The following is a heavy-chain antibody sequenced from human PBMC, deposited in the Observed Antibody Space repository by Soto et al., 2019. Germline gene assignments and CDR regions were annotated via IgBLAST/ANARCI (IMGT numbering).Heavy chain of an antibody. CDR3: ARGGSYYDSSGYGFDY. V-gene: IGHV4-59*01. D-gene: IGHD3-22*01. CDR2: IYYSGST. Sequence: PSETLSLTCTVSGGSISSYYWSWIRQPPGKGLEWIGYIYYSGSTNYNPSLKSRVTISVDTSKNQFSLKLSSVTAADTAVYYCARGGSYYDSSGYGFDYWGQGTLVTVS. J-gene: IGHJ4*02. CDR1: GGSISSYY.